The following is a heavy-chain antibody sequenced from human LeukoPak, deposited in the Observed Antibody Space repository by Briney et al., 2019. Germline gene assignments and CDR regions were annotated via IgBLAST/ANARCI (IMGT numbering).Heavy chain of an antibody. CDR2: ISSSSSAI. CDR3: ARDSGYSYADDY. CDR1: GFTFSNYN. Sequence: PGGSLRLSCAASGFTFSNYNMNWVRQVPGKGLEWVSYISSSSSAIYYTHSVRGRFTISRDNAKDSLYLQMSSLRDEDTAVYYCARDSGYSYADDYWGQGTLVTVSS. D-gene: IGHD5-18*01. V-gene: IGHV3-48*02. J-gene: IGHJ4*02.